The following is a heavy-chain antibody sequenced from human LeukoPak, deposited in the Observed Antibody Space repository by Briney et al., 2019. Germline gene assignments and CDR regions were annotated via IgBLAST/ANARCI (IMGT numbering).Heavy chain of an antibody. V-gene: IGHV1-8*02. Sequence: ASVKVSCKASGGTFSSYAISWVRQAPGQGLEWMGWMNPNSGNTGYAQKFQGRVTMTRNTSISTAYMELSSLRSEDTAVYYCARVRGGWNYMDVWGKGTTVTVSS. CDR2: MNPNSGNT. CDR3: ARVRGGWNYMDV. CDR1: GGTFSSYA. D-gene: IGHD1-26*01. J-gene: IGHJ6*03.